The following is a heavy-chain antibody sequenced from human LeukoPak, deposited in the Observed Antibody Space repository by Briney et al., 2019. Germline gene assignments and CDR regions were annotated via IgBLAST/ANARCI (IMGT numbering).Heavy chain of an antibody. CDR1: GYTFTSYG. CDR3: ARTKDVVVPAASLDP. D-gene: IGHD2-2*01. Sequence: ASVKVSCKASGYTFTSYGISWVRQAPGQGLEWMGWISAYNGNTNYAQKLQGRVTMTTDTSTSTAYMELRSLRSDDTAVYYCARTKDVVVPAASLDPWGQGTLVTVSS. V-gene: IGHV1-18*01. J-gene: IGHJ5*02. CDR2: ISAYNGNT.